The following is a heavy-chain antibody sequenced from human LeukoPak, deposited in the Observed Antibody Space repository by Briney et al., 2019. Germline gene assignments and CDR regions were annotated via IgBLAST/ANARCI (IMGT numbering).Heavy chain of an antibody. CDR1: GYSFTSYW. CDR3: ARLYYDFWSGYGFDY. Sequence: GESLKISCEGSGYSFTSYWIGWVRQMPGKGLEWMGIIYPGDSDTRYSPSFQGQVTISADKSISTAYLQWSSLKASDTAMYYCARLYYDFWSGYGFDYWGQGTLVTVSS. V-gene: IGHV5-51*01. J-gene: IGHJ4*02. CDR2: IYPGDSDT. D-gene: IGHD3-3*01.